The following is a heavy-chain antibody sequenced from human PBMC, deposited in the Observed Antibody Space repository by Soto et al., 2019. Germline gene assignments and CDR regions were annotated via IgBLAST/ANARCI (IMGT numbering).Heavy chain of an antibody. V-gene: IGHV3-15*07. Sequence: AAESNIRNVGGHCVSQNKGKGLEWVGRIKSKTDGGTTDYAAPVKGRFTISRDDSKNTLYLQMNSLKTEDTAVYYCTTDPVTMIVVVPSSGWGQGTLVT. CDR3: TTDPVTMIVVVPSSG. J-gene: IGHJ4*02. CDR2: IKSKTDGGTT. CDR1: ESNIRNVG. D-gene: IGHD3-22*01.